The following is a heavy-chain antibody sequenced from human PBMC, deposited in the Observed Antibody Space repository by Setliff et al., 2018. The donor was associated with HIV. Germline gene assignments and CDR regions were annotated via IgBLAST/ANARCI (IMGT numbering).Heavy chain of an antibody. CDR1: GYSISSDYC. CDR2: MCHGGNN. J-gene: IGHJ4*02. V-gene: IGHV4-38-2*01. Sequence: SETLSLTCGVSGYSISSDYCWGWVRQPPGKGLEWIGNMCHGGNNNYKPSLKSRLTISVDTSKNQFSLRLNSVTAADTAVYFCARGGAVSADFDSWGQGTLVTVSS. D-gene: IGHD3-16*01. CDR3: ARGGAVSADFDS.